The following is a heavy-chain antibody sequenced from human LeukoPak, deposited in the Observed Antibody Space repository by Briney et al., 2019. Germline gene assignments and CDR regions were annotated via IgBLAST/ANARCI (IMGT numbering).Heavy chain of an antibody. J-gene: IGHJ6*03. V-gene: IGHV1-69*05. CDR3: ARSGVISSFYYYMDV. Sequence: ASVKVSCKASGGTFSSYAISWVRQAPGQGLEWMGRIIPIFGTANHAQKFQGRVTITTDESTSTAYMELSSLRSEDTAVYYCARSGVISSFYYYMDVWGKGTTVTVSS. D-gene: IGHD2-8*01. CDR2: IIPIFGTA. CDR1: GGTFSSYA.